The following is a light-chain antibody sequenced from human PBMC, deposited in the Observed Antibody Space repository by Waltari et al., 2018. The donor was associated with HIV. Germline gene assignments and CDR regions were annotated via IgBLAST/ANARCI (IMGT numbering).Light chain of an antibody. V-gene: IGLV2-14*03. CDR1: RSDVGGYNY. Sequence: QSALTQPASVSGSPGQSITISCTGTRSDVGGYNYVSWYQQHPGKAPNLITYDVTDRPSGVSNRFSGSKSGNTASLTISGLQAEDEADYYCVSYTSTIPLGAVFGGGTQLTVL. CDR2: DVT. CDR3: VSYTSTIPLGAV. J-gene: IGLJ7*01.